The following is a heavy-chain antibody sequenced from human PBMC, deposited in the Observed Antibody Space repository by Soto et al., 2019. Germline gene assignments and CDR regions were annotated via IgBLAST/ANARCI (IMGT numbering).Heavy chain of an antibody. J-gene: IGHJ4*02. CDR3: ARGNSPVDIY. V-gene: IGHV3-48*03. D-gene: IGHD2-21*01. CDR1: GFSFISAE. Sequence: EVQLVESGGGLVQPGGSLRLSCAASGFSFISAEMNWVRQAHGKGLEWVSYITSTGSNIYYADSVKGRFTISRDNAKNSLYLQMNRLRAEDTAVYYCARGNSPVDIYWGQGTLVTVSS. CDR2: ITSTGSNI.